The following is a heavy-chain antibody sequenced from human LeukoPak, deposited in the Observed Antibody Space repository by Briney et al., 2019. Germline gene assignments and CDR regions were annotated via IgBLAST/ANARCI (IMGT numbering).Heavy chain of an antibody. CDR2: ISSSSSTI. D-gene: IGHD6-13*01. CDR1: GFTFSSYS. Sequence: PGGSLRLSCAASGFTFSSYSMNWVRQAPGKGLEWVSYISSSSSTIYYADSVKGRFTISRDSGKNSLYLQMNSLRAEDTAVYYCASQLGDASDIWGQGTMVTVSS. CDR3: ASQLGDASDI. J-gene: IGHJ3*02. V-gene: IGHV3-48*01.